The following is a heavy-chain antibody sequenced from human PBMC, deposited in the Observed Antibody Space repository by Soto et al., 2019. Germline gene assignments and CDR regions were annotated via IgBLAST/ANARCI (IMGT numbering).Heavy chain of an antibody. V-gene: IGHV4-34*01. D-gene: IGHD3-22*01. CDR1: GGSFSGHS. CDR3: STRAYDTNGYYRFDP. CDR2: INHSGRV. J-gene: IGHJ5*01. Sequence: SETLSLTCAVYGGSFSGHSWTWIRQSPGKGLGWIGDINHSGRVNYSPSLKSRVTISLDTSKNQFSLTLSAVTAADTAMYYCSTRAYDTNGYYRFDPWGQGTLVTVSS.